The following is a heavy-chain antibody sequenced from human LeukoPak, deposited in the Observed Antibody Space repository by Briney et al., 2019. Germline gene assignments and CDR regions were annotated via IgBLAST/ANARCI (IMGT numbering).Heavy chain of an antibody. CDR2: ISGSGGST. Sequence: PGGSLRLSCAASGFTFSSYAMRWVRQAPGKGLEWVSAISGSGGSTYYADSVKGRFTISRDNSKNTLYLQMNSLRAEDTAVYYCAKALYDYPLRIAAAGTDYWGQGTLVTVSS. J-gene: IGHJ4*02. CDR1: GFTFSSYA. CDR3: AKALYDYPLRIAAAGTDY. D-gene: IGHD6-13*01. V-gene: IGHV3-23*01.